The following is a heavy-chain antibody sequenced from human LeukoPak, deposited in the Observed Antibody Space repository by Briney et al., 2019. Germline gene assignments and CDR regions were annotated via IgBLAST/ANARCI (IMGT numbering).Heavy chain of an antibody. CDR1: GGSISSSNYY. CDR3: ARHAWMVAATSQGWFDP. CDR2: IFFIVST. Sequence: PSETLSLTCIVSGGSISSSNYYSGWIRHPPREGLGWIGSIFFIVSTYYNPPFRSRVTISEDTSMNQFSRKLSAVTAADTAVYYCARHAWMVAATSQGWFDPWGQGTLVTVSS. D-gene: IGHD2-15*01. J-gene: IGHJ5*02. V-gene: IGHV4-39*01.